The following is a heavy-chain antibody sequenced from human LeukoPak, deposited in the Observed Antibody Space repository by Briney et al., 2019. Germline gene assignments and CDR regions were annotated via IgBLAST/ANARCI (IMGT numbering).Heavy chain of an antibody. J-gene: IGHJ5*02. CDR3: ARGYSSGLDANWFDP. CDR1: GGSISSGGYY. D-gene: IGHD6-19*01. Sequence: SETLSLTCTVSGGSISSGGYYWSWLRQHTGKGLEWIGYIYYSGSTYYNPSLKSRVTISVDTSKNQFSLKLSSVTAADTAVYYCARGYSSGLDANWFDPWGQGTLVTVSS. CDR2: IYYSGST. V-gene: IGHV4-31*03.